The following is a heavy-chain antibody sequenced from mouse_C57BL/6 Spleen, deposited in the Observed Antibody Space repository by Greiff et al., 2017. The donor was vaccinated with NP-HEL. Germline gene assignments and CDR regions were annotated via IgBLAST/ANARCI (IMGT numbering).Heavy chain of an antibody. V-gene: IGHV5-4*01. Sequence: EVQLVESGGGLVKPGGSLKLSCAASGFTFSSYAMSWVRQTPEKRLEWVATISDGGSYTYYPDNVKGRFTISRDNAKNNLYLQMSHLKSEDTAMYYCARTDSTLAYWGQGTLVTVSA. CDR1: GFTFSSYA. CDR3: ARTDSTLAY. D-gene: IGHD2-5*01. CDR2: ISDGGSYT. J-gene: IGHJ3*01.